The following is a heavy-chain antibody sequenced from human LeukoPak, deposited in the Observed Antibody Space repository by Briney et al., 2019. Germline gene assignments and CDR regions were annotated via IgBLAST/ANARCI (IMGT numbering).Heavy chain of an antibody. CDR2: IWYDGSNK. Sequence: GGSLRLSCTASGFTFSDYVMHWVRQPPGKGLEWVSIIWYDGSNKKYEDSVKGRFTISRDNSKNTLYLQMNSLRAEDTAVYYCARGVDYYENSGTIDYWGQGTLVTVYS. V-gene: IGHV3-33*01. CDR1: GFTFSDYV. D-gene: IGHD3-22*01. J-gene: IGHJ4*02. CDR3: ARGVDYYENSGTIDY.